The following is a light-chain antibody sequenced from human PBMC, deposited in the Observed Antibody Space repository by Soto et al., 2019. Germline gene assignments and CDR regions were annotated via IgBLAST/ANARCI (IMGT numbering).Light chain of an antibody. CDR3: QQYKNWPVYT. J-gene: IGKJ2*01. CDR2: DAS. Sequence: EIVVTQSPATLSLSPGQRATLSCKTSQSISTNLAWYRQKPGQAPRLLISDASTRASGVPARISGSGSGTEFTLTISSLQPEDVAVYYCQQYKNWPVYTFGQGTKLEI. CDR1: QSISTN. V-gene: IGKV3-15*01.